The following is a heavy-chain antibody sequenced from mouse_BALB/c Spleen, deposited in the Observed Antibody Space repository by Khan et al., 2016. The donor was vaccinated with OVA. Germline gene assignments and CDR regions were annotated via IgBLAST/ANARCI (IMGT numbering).Heavy chain of an antibody. D-gene: IGHD1-1*01. CDR3: ATHGSSSAWLTY. J-gene: IGHJ3*01. Sequence: QVQLQQSGAELAKPGASVKMSCKASGYTFTSYWMHWVKQRPGQGLEWIGYINPSTGYTEYNQRFKDKATLTADKSPSTAYMQLSSLTSEESAVFYCATHGSSSAWLTYWGQGTLVTVSA. V-gene: IGHV1-7*01. CDR2: INPSTGYT. CDR1: GYTFTSYW.